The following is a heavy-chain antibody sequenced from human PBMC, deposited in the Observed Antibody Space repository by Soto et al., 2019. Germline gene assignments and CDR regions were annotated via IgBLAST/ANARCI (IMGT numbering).Heavy chain of an antibody. D-gene: IGHD3-22*01. CDR1: GYSFTNYW. CDR3: ARLLFVSSVYSGFDI. V-gene: IGHV5-10-1*01. J-gene: IGHJ3*02. CDR2: IDPSDSYT. Sequence: GKSLKISCKGSGYSFTNYWISWVRQMPGKGLEWMGRIDPSDSYTNYSPSFKGHVTISTDKSISTAYLQWSILKASGTAMYYCARLLFVSSVYSGFDIWGQGTMVTVSS.